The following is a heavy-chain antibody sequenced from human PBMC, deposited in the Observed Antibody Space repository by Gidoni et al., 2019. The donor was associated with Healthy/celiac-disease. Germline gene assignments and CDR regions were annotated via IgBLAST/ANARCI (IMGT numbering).Heavy chain of an antibody. CDR1: GYSISSGYY. CDR2: IYQSGRT. CDR3: ARHQGEEQLAPWFDP. V-gene: IGHV4-38-2*01. J-gene: IGHJ5*02. D-gene: IGHD6-6*01. Sequence: QVQLQESGPGLVKPSETLSLTCAVSGYSISSGYYWGWIRQPPGQGLEWMGSIYQSGRTDYNPALKSRVTISVDTSKNQFSLKLSSVTAADTAVYYCARHQGEEQLAPWFDPWGQGTLVTVSS.